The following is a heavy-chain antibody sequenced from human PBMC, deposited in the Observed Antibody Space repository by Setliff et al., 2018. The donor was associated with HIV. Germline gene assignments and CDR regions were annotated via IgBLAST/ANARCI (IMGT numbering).Heavy chain of an antibody. CDR3: AGITVVTPYYFDY. J-gene: IGHJ4*02. CDR1: GGSISISHW. D-gene: IGHD2-21*02. Sequence: SETLSLTCAVSGGSISISHWWSWVRQPPGKGLEWIGEIYHSGSTNYNPSLKSRVTISIDTSKNQFSLKLNSVTAADTAVYYCAGITVVTPYYFDYWGQGTLVAVSS. CDR2: IYHSGST. V-gene: IGHV4-4*02.